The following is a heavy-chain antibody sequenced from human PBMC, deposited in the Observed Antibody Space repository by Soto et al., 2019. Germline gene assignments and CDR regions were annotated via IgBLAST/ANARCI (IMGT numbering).Heavy chain of an antibody. D-gene: IGHD6-13*01. Sequence: GGSLRLSCAVSGFTIGPYGVTWVRQPPGKGLQWVCGFSGGSGATFYAPSLEGRFTISRDDSRDVLYLQMNGLKTEDTAIYYCVTSIPTSSWSGFDSWGRGTLVTVSS. CDR1: GFTIGPYG. CDR3: VTSIPTSSWSGFDS. CDR2: FSGGSGAT. J-gene: IGHJ4*02. V-gene: IGHV3-23*01.